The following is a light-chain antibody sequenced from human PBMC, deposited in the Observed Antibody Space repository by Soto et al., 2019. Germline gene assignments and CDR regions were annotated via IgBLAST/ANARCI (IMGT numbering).Light chain of an antibody. CDR1: QTIRSNY. CDR2: GAS. V-gene: IGKV3-20*01. J-gene: IGKJ1*01. Sequence: TVLTQSPGTLSLSPGERATLSCRASQTIRSNYLAWYRQTPGQAPRLLIYGASNRATGIADRFSGSGSGTDFTLIISRLEPEDFALYYCQQYGSSHWTFGQGTKVEIK. CDR3: QQYGSSHWT.